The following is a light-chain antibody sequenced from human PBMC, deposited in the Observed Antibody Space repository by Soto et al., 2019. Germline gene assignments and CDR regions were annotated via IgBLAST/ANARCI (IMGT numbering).Light chain of an antibody. CDR2: SNN. J-gene: IGLJ3*02. Sequence: QSVLTQPPSASGTPGQRVTISCSGSSSNIGTNTVNWYQQLSGTAPKLLIYSNNERPSGVPDRFSGSKSGTSASLAISGLQSEDDADYYCAVWDDSLNGHWVFGGGTKLTVL. CDR3: AVWDDSLNGHWV. V-gene: IGLV1-44*01. CDR1: SSNIGTNT.